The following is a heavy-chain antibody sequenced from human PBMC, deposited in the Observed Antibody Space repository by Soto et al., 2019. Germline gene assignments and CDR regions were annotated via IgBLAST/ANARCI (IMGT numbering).Heavy chain of an antibody. V-gene: IGHV3-21*01. J-gene: IGHJ4*02. D-gene: IGHD6-19*01. CDR1: GVTFSSYS. CDR3: ARDVALTVAGTPSFDN. Sequence: PGGSLRLSCAASGVTFSSYSMKWVRQAPGKGLEWVSSISSSSSYIYYADSVKGRFTISRDNAKNSLYLQMNSLRAEDTAVYYCARDVALTVAGTPSFDNWGQETLVTISS. CDR2: ISSSSSYI.